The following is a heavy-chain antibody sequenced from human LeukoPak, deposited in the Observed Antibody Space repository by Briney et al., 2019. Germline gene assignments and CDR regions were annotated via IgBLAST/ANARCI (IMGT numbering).Heavy chain of an antibody. CDR1: GFTFDDYG. CDR3: ARALRRYSYGYPSPDY. D-gene: IGHD5-18*01. V-gene: IGHV3-20*04. J-gene: IGHJ4*02. CDR2: INWNGGST. Sequence: PGGSLRLSCAASGFTFDDYGMSWVRQAPGKGLEWVSGINWNGGSTGYADSVKGRFTISRDNAKNSLYLQMNSLRAEDTALYYCARALRRYSYGYPSPDYWGQGTLVTVSS.